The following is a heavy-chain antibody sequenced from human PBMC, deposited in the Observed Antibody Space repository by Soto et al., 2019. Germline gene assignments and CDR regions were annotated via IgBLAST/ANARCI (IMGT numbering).Heavy chain of an antibody. Sequence: PGGSLRLSCAASGFTFSSYGMHWVRQAPGKGLEWVAVISYDGSNKYYADSVKGRFTISRDNSKNTLYLQMNSLRAEDTAVYYCAKGGYVEMATIYPYYFDYWGQGTLVTVSS. CDR3: AKGGYVEMATIYPYYFDY. V-gene: IGHV3-30*18. J-gene: IGHJ4*02. CDR2: ISYDGSNK. D-gene: IGHD5-12*01. CDR1: GFTFSSYG.